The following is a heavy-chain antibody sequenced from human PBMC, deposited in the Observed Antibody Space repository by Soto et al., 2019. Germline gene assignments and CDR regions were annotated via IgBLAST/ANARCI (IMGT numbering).Heavy chain of an antibody. V-gene: IGHV4-39*02. CDR2: IYYSGST. CDR1: GGSITSGSYY. D-gene: IGHD2-21*02. Sequence: QLQLQESGPGLVKPSETLSLTCTVSGGSITSGSYYWGWIRQPPGKGLEWIGSIYYSGSTFYNPSLKGRATISVDTSKSHFSLKLHSVTAADTAVYYCARMLAYCGGDCSPLDFWGQGTLITVSS. J-gene: IGHJ4*02. CDR3: ARMLAYCGGDCSPLDF.